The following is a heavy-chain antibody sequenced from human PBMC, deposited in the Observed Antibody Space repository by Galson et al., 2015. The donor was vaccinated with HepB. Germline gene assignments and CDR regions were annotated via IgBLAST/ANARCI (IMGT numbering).Heavy chain of an antibody. CDR2: IDPSDSYT. D-gene: IGHD3-10*01. CDR1: GYSFTSYW. CDR3: ARRKSGVRGVIITGGDYYYYGMDV. J-gene: IGHJ6*02. V-gene: IGHV5-10-1*01. Sequence: QSGAEVKKPGESLRISCKGSGYSFTSYWISWVRQMPGKGLEWMGRIDPSDSYTNYSPSFQGHVTISADKSISTAYLQWSSLKASDTAMYYCARRKSGVRGVIITGGDYYYYGMDVCGQGTTVTVSS.